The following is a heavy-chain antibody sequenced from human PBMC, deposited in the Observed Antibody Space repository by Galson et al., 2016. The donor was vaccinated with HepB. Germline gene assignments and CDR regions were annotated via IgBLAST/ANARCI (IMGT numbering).Heavy chain of an antibody. Sequence: CAISGDSVYNTGAAWVWIRQSPSRGLEWLGRTFYRSTWGNHYTGSVRNRITISPDTSRNQFSLHLNSVTPDDTAVYYCARAVMPGRGMDVWGQGTTVTVSS. J-gene: IGHJ6*02. CDR2: TFYRSTWGN. CDR1: GDSVYNTGAA. D-gene: IGHD3-10*01. CDR3: ARAVMPGRGMDV. V-gene: IGHV6-1*01.